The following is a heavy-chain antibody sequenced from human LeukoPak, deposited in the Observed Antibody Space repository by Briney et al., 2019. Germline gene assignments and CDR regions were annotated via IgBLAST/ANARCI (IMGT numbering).Heavy chain of an antibody. CDR1: GFTFSSYS. D-gene: IGHD6-19*01. CDR2: ISGSGGST. J-gene: IGHJ4*02. V-gene: IGHV3-23*01. Sequence: GGSLRLSCAASGFTFSSYSMNWVRQAPGKGLEWVSAISGSGGSTYYADSVKGRFTISRDNSKNTLYLQMNSLRAEDTAVYYCAKDFRASSGWNFDYWGQGTLVTVSS. CDR3: AKDFRASSGWNFDY.